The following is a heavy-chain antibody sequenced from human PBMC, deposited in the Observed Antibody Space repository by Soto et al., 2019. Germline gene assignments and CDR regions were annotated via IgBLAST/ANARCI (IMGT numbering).Heavy chain of an antibody. V-gene: IGHV4-59*08. CDR3: ARHSNNYRKYLDY. D-gene: IGHD3-10*01. CDR2: IXYSGRX. J-gene: IGHJ4*02. CDR1: CGSINSYY. Sequence: PXXTLSLTCTVSCGSINSYYWSWIRQPPGXGLEWIEYIXYSGRXNSNHSLKSRVXISVDTSXXHFSLKLSYVTAEDSAVYYCARHSNNYRKYLDYWGKGSLVTVYS.